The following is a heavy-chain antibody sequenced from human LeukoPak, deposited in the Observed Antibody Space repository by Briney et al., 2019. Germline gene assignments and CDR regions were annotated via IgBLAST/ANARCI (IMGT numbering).Heavy chain of an antibody. CDR1: GGSISSCGYY. CDR3: ARDLGRTYFGY. J-gene: IGHJ4*02. CDR2: IYYTGST. V-gene: IGHV4-31*03. D-gene: IGHD1-1*01. Sequence: SETLSLTCTVSGGSISSCGYYWSWIRQHPGKGLEWIGYIYYTGSTYYNPSLKSRITISVDTSKNQFSLKLSSVTAADTAVYYCARDLGRTYFGYWGQGTLVTVSS.